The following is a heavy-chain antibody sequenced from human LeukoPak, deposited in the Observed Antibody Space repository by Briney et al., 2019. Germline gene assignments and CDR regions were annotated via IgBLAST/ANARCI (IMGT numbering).Heavy chain of an antibody. CDR3: AKPKYYDNSGYTYFDY. V-gene: IGHV3-74*01. Sequence: HPGGSLRLSCAASGFTFSNHWMHWVRQAPGKGLVWVSRLGGNGRSPAYADSVKGRFTISRDNARNTLYLQMNSLGAEDTAVYYCAKPKYYDNSGYTYFDYGGQGTLVTVSS. D-gene: IGHD3-22*01. J-gene: IGHJ4*02. CDR2: LGGNGRSP. CDR1: GFTFSNHW.